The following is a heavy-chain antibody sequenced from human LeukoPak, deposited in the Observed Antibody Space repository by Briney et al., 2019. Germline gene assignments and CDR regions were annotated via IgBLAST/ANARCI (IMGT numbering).Heavy chain of an antibody. J-gene: IGHJ4*02. CDR2: FSSSSSYT. Sequence: GGSLRLSCAASGFPFSDYYMSWIRQAPGKGLEGVSYFSSSSSYTNYADSVKGRFTISRDNAKNSLYLQMNSLRAEDTAVYYCARSARYGSGSYSPGYFDYWGQGTLVTVSS. CDR3: ARSARYGSGSYSPGYFDY. D-gene: IGHD3-10*01. V-gene: IGHV3-11*06. CDR1: GFPFSDYY.